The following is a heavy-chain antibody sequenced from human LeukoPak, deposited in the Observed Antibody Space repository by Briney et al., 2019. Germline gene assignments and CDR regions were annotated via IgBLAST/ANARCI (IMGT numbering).Heavy chain of an antibody. CDR1: GFTFSSYE. CDR2: ISSSGSTI. V-gene: IGHV3-48*03. Sequence: GGSLRLSCAASGFTFSSYEMNWVRQAPGQGLEWVSYISSSGSTIYYADSVKGRFTISRDNAKNSLYLQMNSLRAEDTAVYYCARDLYYYGSGNYVPGLPDFWGQGTLVTVSS. D-gene: IGHD3-10*01. J-gene: IGHJ4*02. CDR3: ARDLYYYGSGNYVPGLPDF.